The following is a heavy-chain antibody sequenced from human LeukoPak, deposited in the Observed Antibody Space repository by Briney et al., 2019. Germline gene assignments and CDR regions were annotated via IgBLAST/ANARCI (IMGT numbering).Heavy chain of an antibody. D-gene: IGHD3-16*01. CDR2: IFNSGST. Sequence: SETLSLTCTVSGGSISGYYWSWIRQPPGKGLEWIGYIFNSGSTNYNPSLKSRVTISVDTSKNQVSLKLTSVTAADTAVYYCAGHRGGIRNWFDPWGQGTLVTVSS. V-gene: IGHV4-59*08. CDR3: AGHRGGIRNWFDP. CDR1: GGSISGYY. J-gene: IGHJ5*02.